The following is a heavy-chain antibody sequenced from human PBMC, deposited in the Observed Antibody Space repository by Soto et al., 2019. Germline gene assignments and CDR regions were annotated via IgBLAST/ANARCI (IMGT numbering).Heavy chain of an antibody. CDR1: GGSFSGYY. CDR2: INHSGST. D-gene: IGHD3-9*01. J-gene: IGHJ4*02. CDR3: ARLEGLATISYYFDF. V-gene: IGHV4-34*01. Sequence: PSETLSVTCAVYGGSFSGYYWSWIRQPPGKGLEWIGEINHSGSTNYNPSLQNRVTISLDKSKSQFSLKLNSVTAADSAVYFCARLEGLATISYYFDFWGPGALVTVSS.